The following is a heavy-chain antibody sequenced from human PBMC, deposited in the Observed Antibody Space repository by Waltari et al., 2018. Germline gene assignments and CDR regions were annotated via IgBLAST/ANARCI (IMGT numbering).Heavy chain of an antibody. V-gene: IGHV3-21*06. Sequence: EVQVVESGGGLVKPGGSLRLSCAASGFTFSRYNMNWVRQAPGKGLEWVSSISTTNSYKYYADSVKGRFTISRDNAQNSLSLQMNSLRAEDTAVYYCARDGGSRDAFDIWGQGTMVTVSS. D-gene: IGHD1-26*01. CDR2: ISTTNSYK. CDR1: GFTFSRYN. J-gene: IGHJ3*02. CDR3: ARDGGSRDAFDI.